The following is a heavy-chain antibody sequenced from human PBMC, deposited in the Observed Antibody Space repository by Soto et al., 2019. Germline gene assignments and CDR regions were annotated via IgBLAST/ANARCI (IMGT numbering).Heavy chain of an antibody. D-gene: IGHD5-18*01. Sequence: VGSLRLSCAASGFTFSSYAMSWVRQAPGKGLEWVSAISGSGGSTYYADSVKGRFTISRDNSKNTLYLQMNSLRAEDTAVYYCAPASSRIRLWKGFDYWGQGTLVTVSS. V-gene: IGHV3-23*01. CDR1: GFTFSSYA. CDR3: APASSRIRLWKGFDY. J-gene: IGHJ4*02. CDR2: ISGSGGST.